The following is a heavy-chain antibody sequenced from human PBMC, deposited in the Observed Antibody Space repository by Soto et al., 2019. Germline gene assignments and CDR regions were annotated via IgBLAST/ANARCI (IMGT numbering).Heavy chain of an antibody. V-gene: IGHV4-59*08. J-gene: IGHJ2*01. CDR2: INYSGST. CDR3: ARNKDYSFFFQAEDRIRLLCTVSAFLLNRSSDL. Sequence: PGNGREWMGYINYSGSTKYNPSLNIRATIPVDTSKNQFSLKLSSVTAADTAVYYCARNKDYSFFFQAEDRIRLLCTVSAFLLNRSSDL. D-gene: IGHD1-26*01.